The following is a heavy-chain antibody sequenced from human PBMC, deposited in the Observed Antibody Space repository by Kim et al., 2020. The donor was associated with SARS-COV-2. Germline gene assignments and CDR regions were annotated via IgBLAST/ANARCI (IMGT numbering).Heavy chain of an antibody. D-gene: IGHD6-19*01. V-gene: IGHV4-34*01. CDR1: GGSFSGYY. CDR3: ARGLGQWPTQFFDY. CDR2: INHSGST. Sequence: SETLSLTCAVYGGSFSGYYWSWIRQPPGKGLEWIGEINHSGSTNYNPSLKSRVTISVDTSKNQFSLKLSSVTAADTAVYYCARGLGQWPTQFFDYWGQGTLVTVSS. J-gene: IGHJ4*02.